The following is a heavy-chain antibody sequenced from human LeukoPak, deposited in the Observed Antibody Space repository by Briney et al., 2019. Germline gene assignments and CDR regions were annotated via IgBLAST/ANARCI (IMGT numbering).Heavy chain of an antibody. CDR1: GFTFSDYA. J-gene: IGHJ4*02. CDR3: ARHDSFIPY. D-gene: IGHD5-18*01. CDR2: INDTGRRT. V-gene: IGHV3-23*01. Sequence: GGSLRLSCAASGFTFSDYAMSWVRQAAGKGLEWVSGINDTGRRTYTDSVKGRFTISRDDSKKTVYLQMKTLTAEDTAIYFCARHDSFIPYWGQGTLVTVSS.